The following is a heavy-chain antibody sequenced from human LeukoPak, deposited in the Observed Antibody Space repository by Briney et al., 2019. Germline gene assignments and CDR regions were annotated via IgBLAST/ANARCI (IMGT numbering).Heavy chain of an antibody. D-gene: IGHD2-21*02. CDR2: ISSGSDTI. CDR3: ARAQYCGGDCYWSFDN. V-gene: IGHV3-48*02. CDR1: GFTFSSYA. J-gene: IGHJ4*02. Sequence: GGSLRLSCAGSGFTFSSYAMNWVRQAPGQGLEWVSYISSGSDTIYYADSVKGRFTISRDNAMNSLYLQMNRLRDEDTAVYYCARAQYCGGDCYWSFDNWGQGTLVTVSS.